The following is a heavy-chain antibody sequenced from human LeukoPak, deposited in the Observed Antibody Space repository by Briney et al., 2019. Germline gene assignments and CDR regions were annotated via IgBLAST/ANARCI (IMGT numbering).Heavy chain of an antibody. J-gene: IGHJ4*02. CDR2: IKQDGSEK. CDR3: ARNGY. Sequence: GGSLRLSCAASGFTFSSYWTSWVRQAPGKGLEWVANIKQDGSEKYYVDSVKGRFTISRDNAKNSLYLQMNSLRAEDTAVYYCARNGYWGQGTLVTVSS. CDR1: GFTFSSYW. V-gene: IGHV3-7*01.